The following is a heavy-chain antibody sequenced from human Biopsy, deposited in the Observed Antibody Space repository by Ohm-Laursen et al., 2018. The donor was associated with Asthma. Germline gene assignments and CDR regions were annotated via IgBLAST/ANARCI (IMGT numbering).Heavy chain of an antibody. J-gene: IGHJ4*02. CDR3: ARGDSSGWSHYYFDY. D-gene: IGHD6-19*01. CDR2: IYSGGTP. CDR1: GFTVSRDH. Sequence: SLRLSCAASGFTVSRDHMFWVRQAPGKGLEWVSVIYSGGTPDTADSVRGRFTISRDFYKNTLYLQMDSLRVEDTAVYYCARGDSSGWSHYYFDYWGQGTLVTVSS. V-gene: IGHV3-53*01.